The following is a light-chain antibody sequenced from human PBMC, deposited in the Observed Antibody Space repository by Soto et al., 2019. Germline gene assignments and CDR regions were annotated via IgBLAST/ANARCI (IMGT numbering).Light chain of an antibody. CDR3: QQYGSSPVT. Sequence: EIVMTQSPATLSVSPGERATLSCRASQSVSSSYLVWHQQKPGQAPRLLIYAASRRATGIPDRFSGSGSGTDFTLTISRLEPEDFAVYYCQQYGSSPVTFGQGTRLEIK. J-gene: IGKJ5*01. V-gene: IGKV3-20*01. CDR2: AAS. CDR1: QSVSSSY.